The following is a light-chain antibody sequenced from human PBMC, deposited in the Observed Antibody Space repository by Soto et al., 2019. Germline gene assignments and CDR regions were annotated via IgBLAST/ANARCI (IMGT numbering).Light chain of an antibody. CDR3: CSYAGSATYV. Sequence: QSVLTQPPSASGTPGQRVTISCSGSSSNIANNTVNWYQQVPGTAPKLLIHTNNRRPSGVPDRFSGSKSGTSASLDISGLQSEDEADYYCCSYAGSATYVFGTGTKVTVL. CDR2: TNN. CDR1: SSNIANNT. J-gene: IGLJ1*01. V-gene: IGLV1-44*01.